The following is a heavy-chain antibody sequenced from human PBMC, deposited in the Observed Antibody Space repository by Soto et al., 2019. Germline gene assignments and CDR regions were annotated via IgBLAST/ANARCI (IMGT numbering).Heavy chain of an antibody. J-gene: IGHJ4*02. Sequence: DVQLVESGGGLVKPGGSLRLSCAASGFNFHTYTMTWVRQAPGKGLEWVSYISGTSETIFYADSVKGRFTVSRDNAKNSLFLQMNSLRDEDTAVYYCARLPKGSTVTSWGQGTLVTVSS. D-gene: IGHD4-17*01. CDR1: GFNFHTYT. CDR2: ISGTSETI. CDR3: ARLPKGSTVTS. V-gene: IGHV3-48*02.